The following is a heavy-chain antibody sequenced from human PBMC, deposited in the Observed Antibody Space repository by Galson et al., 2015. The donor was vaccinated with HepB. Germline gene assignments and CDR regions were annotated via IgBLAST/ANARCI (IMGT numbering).Heavy chain of an antibody. Sequence: SVKVSCKASGYTFTGYYMHWVRQAPGQGLEWMGWINPNSGGTNYAQKFQGRVTMTRDTSISTAYMELSRLRSDDTAVYYCARDQSYCSSTSCYVKGPIYYFDYWGQGTLVTVSS. CDR3: ARDQSYCSSTSCYVKGPIYYFDY. CDR2: INPNSGGT. V-gene: IGHV1-2*02. J-gene: IGHJ4*02. CDR1: GYTFTGYY. D-gene: IGHD2-2*01.